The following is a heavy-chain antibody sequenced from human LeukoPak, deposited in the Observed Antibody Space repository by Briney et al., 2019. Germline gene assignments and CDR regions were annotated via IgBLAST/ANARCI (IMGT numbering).Heavy chain of an antibody. CDR1: GYTFTSYG. D-gene: IGHD3-16*01. CDR3: ARESHSGMITFGLQGDYYYYYMDV. V-gene: IGHV1-18*01. CDR2: ISAYNGNT. Sequence: GASVKVSCKASGYTFTSYGISWVRQAPGQGLEWMGWISAYNGNTNYAQKLQGRVTTTTDTSTSTAYMELRSLRSDDTAVYYCARESHSGMITFGLQGDYYYYYMDVWGKGTTVTVSS. J-gene: IGHJ6*03.